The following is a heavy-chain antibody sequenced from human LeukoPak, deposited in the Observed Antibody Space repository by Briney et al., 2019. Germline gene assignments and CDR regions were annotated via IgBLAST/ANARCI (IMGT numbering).Heavy chain of an antibody. Sequence: GGSLRLSCAASGFTFSSYGMHWVRQAPGKGLEWVAVISYDGSNKYYADSVKGRFTISRDNSKNTLYLQMNSLRAEDTAVYYRTTMIVVVIPPEGMDVWGQGTTVTVSS. CDR3: TTMIVVVIPPEGMDV. CDR1: GFTFSSYG. D-gene: IGHD3-22*01. CDR2: ISYDGSNK. V-gene: IGHV3-30*03. J-gene: IGHJ6*02.